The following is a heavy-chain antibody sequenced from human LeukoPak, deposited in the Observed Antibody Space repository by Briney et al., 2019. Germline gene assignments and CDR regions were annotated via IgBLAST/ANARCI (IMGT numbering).Heavy chain of an antibody. V-gene: IGHV3-21*01. CDR1: GFTFSSYS. Sequence: GGSLRLSCAASGFTFSSYSMNWVRQAPGKGLEWVSSISSSSSYIYYADSVKGRFTISRDNAKNSLYLQMNSLRAEDTAVYYCARDGRGGDDITMSRWGQGTLVTVSS. J-gene: IGHJ4*02. CDR3: ARDGRGGDDITMSR. CDR2: ISSSSSYI. D-gene: IGHD3-10*02.